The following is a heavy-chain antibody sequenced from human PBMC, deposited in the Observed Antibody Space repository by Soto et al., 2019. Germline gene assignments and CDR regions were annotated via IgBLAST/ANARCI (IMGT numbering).Heavy chain of an antibody. CDR2: ISSSSSYI. V-gene: IGHV3-21*01. CDR1: GFTFSSYS. Sequence: GGSLRLSSAASGFTFSSYSMNWVRQAPGKGLEWVSSISSSSSYIYYADSVKGRFTISRDNAKNSLYLQMNSLRAEDTAVYYCARYYYDSSGYYQHRLNWFDPWGQGTLVTVSS. D-gene: IGHD3-22*01. J-gene: IGHJ5*02. CDR3: ARYYYDSSGYYQHRLNWFDP.